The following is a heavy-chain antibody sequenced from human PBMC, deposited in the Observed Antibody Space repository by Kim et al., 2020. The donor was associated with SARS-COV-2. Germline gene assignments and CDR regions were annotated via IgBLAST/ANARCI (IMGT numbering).Heavy chain of an antibody. CDR1: GGSFSGYP. CDR2: INHRGNM. V-gene: IGHV4-34*01. CDR3: ARGRAGVVPAPVLGLGPYYGYFSMDV. D-gene: IGHD2-8*02. Sequence: SETLSLTCVVYGGSFSGYPWSWIRQPPGKGLEWIGEINHRGNMTHHLSLKSRVPISIDTPKNQFSLKLTSVTAADTGFYYCARGRAGVVPAPVLGLGPYYGYFSMDVWGHGTTVTVSS. J-gene: IGHJ6*02.